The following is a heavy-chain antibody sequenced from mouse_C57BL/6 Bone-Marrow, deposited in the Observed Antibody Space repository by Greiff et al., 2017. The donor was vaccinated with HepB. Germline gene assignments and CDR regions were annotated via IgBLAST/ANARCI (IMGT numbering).Heavy chain of an antibody. Sequence: EVQLQQSGPELVKPGASVKISCKASGYSFTGYYMHWVKQSSEKSLEWIGEINPSTGGTSYNQKFKGKATLTVDKSSSTAYMQLKSLTSEDSAVYYCAREGGLRQRAWFAYWGQGTLVTVSA. CDR1: GYSFTGYY. D-gene: IGHD2-4*01. CDR2: INPSTGGT. J-gene: IGHJ3*01. V-gene: IGHV1-43*01. CDR3: AREGGLRQRAWFAY.